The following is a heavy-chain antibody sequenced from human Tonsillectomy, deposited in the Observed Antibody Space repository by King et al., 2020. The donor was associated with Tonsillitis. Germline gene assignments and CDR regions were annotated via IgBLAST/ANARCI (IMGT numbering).Heavy chain of an antibody. V-gene: IGHV3-74*01. J-gene: IGHJ3*02. Sequence: VQLVESGGGLVQPGGSLRLSCAASGFTFSSYWMHWVRQAPGKGLVWVSRINSDGSSTSYADSVKGRFTISRDNAKNKLFLQMNSLRAEDTAVYYCARGGMVRGAPHAFDIWGQGTIVTVSS. CDR2: INSDGSST. CDR1: GFTFSSYW. CDR3: ARGGMVRGAPHAFDI. D-gene: IGHD3-10*01.